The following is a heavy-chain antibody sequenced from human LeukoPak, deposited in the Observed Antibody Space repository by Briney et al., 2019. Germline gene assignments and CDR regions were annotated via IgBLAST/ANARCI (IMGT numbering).Heavy chain of an antibody. V-gene: IGHV3-48*02. J-gene: IGHJ6*02. Sequence: GGSLRLSCAASGFTFSSYSMNWVRQAPGKGLEWVSYISSSSSTIYYADSVKGRFTISRDNAKNSLYLQMNSLRDEDTAVYYCAGNDYGDYGGDYGMDVWGQGTTVTVSS. D-gene: IGHD4-17*01. CDR2: ISSSSSTI. CDR3: AGNDYGDYGGDYGMDV. CDR1: GFTFSSYS.